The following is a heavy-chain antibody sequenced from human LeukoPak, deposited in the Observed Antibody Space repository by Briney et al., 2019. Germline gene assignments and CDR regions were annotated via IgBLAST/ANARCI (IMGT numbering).Heavy chain of an antibody. D-gene: IGHD3-22*01. CDR1: GGSISSSSYY. V-gene: IGHV4-39*01. CDR3: ARHSSGYFDY. J-gene: IGHJ4*02. CDR2: IYYSGNT. Sequence: TSETLSLTCTVSGGSISSSSYYWGWIRQPPGKGLEWIGSIYYSGNTYFNPSLKSRVTISVDTSKNQFALKLSSVTAADTAFYCCARHSSGYFDYWGQGTLVTVSS.